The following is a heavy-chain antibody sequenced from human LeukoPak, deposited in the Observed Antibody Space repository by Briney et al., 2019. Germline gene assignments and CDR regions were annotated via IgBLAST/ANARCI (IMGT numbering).Heavy chain of an antibody. D-gene: IGHD6-13*01. CDR3: ARDPLAAGTVGAFDI. J-gene: IGHJ3*02. CDR2: IIPIFGTA. Sequence: SVKVSCKASGGTFSSYAISRVRQAPGQGLEWMGRIIPIFGTANYAQKFQGRVTITTDESTSTAYMELSSLRSEDTAVYYCARDPLAAGTVGAFDIWGQGTMVTVSS. CDR1: GGTFSSYA. V-gene: IGHV1-69*05.